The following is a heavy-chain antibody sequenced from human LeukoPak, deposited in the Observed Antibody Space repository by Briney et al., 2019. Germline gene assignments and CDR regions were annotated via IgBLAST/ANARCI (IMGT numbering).Heavy chain of an antibody. V-gene: IGHV5-51*01. Sequence: GESLKISCKGSGYSFTSYWIGWVRQMPGKGLEWMGIIYPGDSYTRYSPSFQGQVTISADKSISTAYLQWSSLKASDTAMYYCARPAYYDSSGYYSDYWGQGTLVTVSS. J-gene: IGHJ4*02. D-gene: IGHD3-22*01. CDR3: ARPAYYDSSGYYSDY. CDR1: GYSFTSYW. CDR2: IYPGDSYT.